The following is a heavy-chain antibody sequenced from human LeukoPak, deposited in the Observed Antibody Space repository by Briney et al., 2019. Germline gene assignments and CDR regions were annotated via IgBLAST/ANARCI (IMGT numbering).Heavy chain of an antibody. V-gene: IGHV3-11*04. D-gene: IGHD2-15*01. J-gene: IGHJ4*02. CDR1: GFMFSDYY. Sequence: GGSLRLSCAASGFMFSDYYMSWIRQAPGKGLEWVSYITSSGSIISYADSVKGRFTISRDNAKNSLYLQMNSLRAEDTAVYYCARDRGCTGGTCYGDFWGQGTLVTVSS. CDR3: ARDRGCTGGTCYGDF. CDR2: ITSSGSII.